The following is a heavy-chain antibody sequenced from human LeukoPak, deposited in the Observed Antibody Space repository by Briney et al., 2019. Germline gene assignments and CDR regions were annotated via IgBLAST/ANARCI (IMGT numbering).Heavy chain of an antibody. CDR3: ARDGPAYYYDRSGYTTRYGMDV. D-gene: IGHD3-22*01. Sequence: PGGSLRLSCAASGFTLSSYWMHWVRQAPGKGLVWVSRINSDGSSTSYADSVKGRFTISRDNAKNTLYLQMNSLRAEDTAVYYCARDGPAYYYDRSGYTTRYGMDVWGRGTTVTVSS. V-gene: IGHV3-74*01. J-gene: IGHJ6*02. CDR2: INSDGSST. CDR1: GFTLSSYW.